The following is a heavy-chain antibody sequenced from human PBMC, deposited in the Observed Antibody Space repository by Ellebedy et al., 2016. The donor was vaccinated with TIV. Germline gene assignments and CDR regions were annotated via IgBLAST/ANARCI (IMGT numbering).Heavy chain of an antibody. V-gene: IGHV4-30-2*01. CDR2: IYHSGST. CDR1: GGSISSGGYS. J-gene: IGHJ4*02. D-gene: IGHD4-11*01. Sequence: MPSETLSLTCAVSGGSISSGGYSWSWIRQPPGKGLEWIGYIYHSGSTYYNPSLKSRVTISVDRSKNQFSLKLSSVTAADTAVYYCARVDYSNQIDYWGQGTLVTVSS. CDR3: ARVDYSNQIDY.